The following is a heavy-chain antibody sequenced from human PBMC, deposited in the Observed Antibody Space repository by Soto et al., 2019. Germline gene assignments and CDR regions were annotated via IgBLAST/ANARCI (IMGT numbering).Heavy chain of an antibody. CDR2: ISGSGGST. CDR3: AEPPGPKDGTPYYYGMDV. J-gene: IGHJ6*02. Sequence: GGSLRLSCAASGFTFSSYAMSWVRQAPGKGLEWVSAISGSGGSTYYADSVKGRFTISRDNSKNTLYLQMNSLRAEDTAVYYCAEPPGPKDGTPYYYGMDVWGQGTTVTVSS. D-gene: IGHD1-26*01. V-gene: IGHV3-23*01. CDR1: GFTFSSYA.